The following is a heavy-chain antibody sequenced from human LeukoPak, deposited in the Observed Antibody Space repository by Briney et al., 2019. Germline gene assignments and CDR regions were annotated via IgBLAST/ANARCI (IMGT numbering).Heavy chain of an antibody. CDR1: GGTFSSYT. Sequence: SVKVSCKASGGTFSSYTISWVRQAPGQGLEWMGRIIPILGIANYAQKFQGRVTITADKSTSTAYMELSSLRSEDTAVYYCARVAGIAAAFDYWGQGTLVTVSS. CDR2: IIPILGIA. CDR3: ARVAGIAAAFDY. J-gene: IGHJ4*02. V-gene: IGHV1-69*02. D-gene: IGHD6-13*01.